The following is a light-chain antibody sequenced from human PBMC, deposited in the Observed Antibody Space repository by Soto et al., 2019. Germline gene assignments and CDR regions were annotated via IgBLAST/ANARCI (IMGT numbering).Light chain of an antibody. J-gene: IGKJ5*01. Sequence: RASQSVSSNLAWYQQKPGQAPRLLLYGASTRATGIPVRFSGSGSGTDFTLTISSLEPEDFAIYYCQQRSIRPLTFGQGTRLEIK. V-gene: IGKV3-11*01. CDR1: QSVSSN. CDR2: GAS. CDR3: QQRSIRPLT.